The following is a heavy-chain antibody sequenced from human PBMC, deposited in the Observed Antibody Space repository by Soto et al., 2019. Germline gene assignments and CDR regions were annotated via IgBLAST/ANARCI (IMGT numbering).Heavy chain of an antibody. CDR1: GYTFTGYY. Sequence: KVSCKASGYTFTGYYIHWVRQAPGQGLEGMGWIIPDSGATNYTQNFQGRVTMTSETSTNTSFLELSCLRSDDTAVYFCARGYRISIFRLINWLDSWGQGTLVTVSS. J-gene: IGHJ5*01. CDR3: ARGYRISIFRLINWLDS. CDR2: IIPDSGAT. D-gene: IGHD3-9*01. V-gene: IGHV1-2*02.